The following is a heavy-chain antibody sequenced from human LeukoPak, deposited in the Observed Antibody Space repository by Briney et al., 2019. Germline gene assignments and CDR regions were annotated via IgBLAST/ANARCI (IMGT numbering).Heavy chain of an antibody. CDR3: ARVAYNWFDP. J-gene: IGHJ5*02. Sequence: SSETLSLTCTVSGGSISSYYWSWIRQPAGKGLDWIGRIYTSGSTNYNPSLKSRVTMSVDTSKNQFSLKLSSVTAADTAVYYCARVAYNWFDPWGQGTLVTVSS. CDR2: IYTSGST. CDR1: GGSISSYY. V-gene: IGHV4-4*07.